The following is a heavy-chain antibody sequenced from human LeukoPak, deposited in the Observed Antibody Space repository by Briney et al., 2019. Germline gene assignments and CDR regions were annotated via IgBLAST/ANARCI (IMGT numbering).Heavy chain of an antibody. CDR1: GGSISSGSSY. Sequence: SETLSLTCTVSGGSISSGSSYWSWIRQPAGKGLEWIGRIYTSGSTNVNSSIKRRVTISVDTSKNQFSMRLSSVTAADTAVYYCASAYYDFWSGFGYWGQGTLVTVSS. CDR3: ASAYYDFWSGFGY. D-gene: IGHD3-3*01. V-gene: IGHV4-61*02. J-gene: IGHJ4*02. CDR2: IYTSGST.